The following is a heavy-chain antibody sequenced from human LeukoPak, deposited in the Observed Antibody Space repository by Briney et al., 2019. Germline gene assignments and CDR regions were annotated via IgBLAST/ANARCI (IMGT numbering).Heavy chain of an antibody. J-gene: IGHJ6*02. CDR2: IYYSGST. V-gene: IGHV4-59*01. CDR1: GGSISSYY. D-gene: IGHD3-10*01. CDR3: ARARYYGSGKPGLYYYYGMDV. Sequence: SETLSLTCTVSGGSISSYYWNWIRQPPGKGLEWIGYIYYSGSTNYNPSLKSRVTISVDTSKNQFSLKLSSVTAADTAVYYCARARYYGSGKPGLYYYYGMDVWGQGTTVTVSS.